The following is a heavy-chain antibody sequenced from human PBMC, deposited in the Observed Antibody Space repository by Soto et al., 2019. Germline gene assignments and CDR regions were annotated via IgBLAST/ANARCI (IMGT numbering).Heavy chain of an antibody. CDR1: GFTFSSYG. CDR2: IWYDGSNK. J-gene: IGHJ4*02. D-gene: IGHD6-19*01. Sequence: QVQLVESGGGVVQPGRSLRLSCAASGFTFSSYGMHWVRQAPGKGLEWVAVIWYDGSNKYYADSVKGRLTISRDNSKNTLYLQMNSLRAEDTAVYYCARDSWLGRYYFDYWGQGTLVTVSS. CDR3: ARDSWLGRYYFDY. V-gene: IGHV3-33*01.